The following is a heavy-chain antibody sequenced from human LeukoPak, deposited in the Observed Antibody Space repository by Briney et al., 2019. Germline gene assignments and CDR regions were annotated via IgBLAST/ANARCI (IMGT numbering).Heavy chain of an antibody. D-gene: IGHD6-13*01. Sequence: PSETLSLTCTVSGGSISSSSYYWGWIRQPPGKGLEWIGTIFHSGSTYYNPSLKSRVTISVDTSKNQFSLKLSSVTAADTAVYYCARGAYSSSWRGGMDVWGQGTTVTVSS. CDR1: GGSISSSSYY. J-gene: IGHJ6*02. CDR2: IFHSGST. V-gene: IGHV4-39*07. CDR3: ARGAYSSSWRGGMDV.